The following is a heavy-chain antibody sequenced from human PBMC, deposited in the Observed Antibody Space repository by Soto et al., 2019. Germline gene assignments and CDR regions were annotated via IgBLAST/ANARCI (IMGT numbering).Heavy chain of an antibody. Sequence: SETLSLTCAVYGGSFSGYYWSWIRQPPGKGLEWIGEINHSGSTYYNPSLKSRVTISVDTSKNQFSLKLSSVTAADTAVYYCARGGTYYYDSSGSMWDYFDYWGQGTLVTVSS. CDR2: INHSGST. V-gene: IGHV4-34*01. CDR3: ARGGTYYYDSSGSMWDYFDY. CDR1: GGSFSGYY. J-gene: IGHJ4*02. D-gene: IGHD3-22*01.